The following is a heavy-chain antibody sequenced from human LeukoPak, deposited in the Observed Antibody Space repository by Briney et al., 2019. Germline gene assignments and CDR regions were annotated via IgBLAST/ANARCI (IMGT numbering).Heavy chain of an antibody. V-gene: IGHV4-38-2*02. Sequence: SETLSLTCTVSGYSISSGYFWGWIRQSPGQGLEWIGTIHHSATTYYNPSLKSRVTISVDTSKNQFSLKVISMAAADTARYYCARGSNGFYFFGDSWGPGTLVTVSS. CDR2: IHHSATT. J-gene: IGHJ4*02. CDR3: ARGSNGFYFFGDS. D-gene: IGHD3-3*01. CDR1: GYSISSGYF.